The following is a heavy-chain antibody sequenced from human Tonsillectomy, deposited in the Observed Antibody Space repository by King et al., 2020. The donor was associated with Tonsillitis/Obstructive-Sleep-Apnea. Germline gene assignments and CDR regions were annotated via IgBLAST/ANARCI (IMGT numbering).Heavy chain of an antibody. CDR1: GGSFSGYY. Sequence: VQLQQWGAGLLKPSETLSLTCAVYGGSFSGYYWSWIRQPPGKGLEWIGEINHSGSTNYSPSLKSRVTISVDTSKNQFSLKLSSVTAADTAVYYCARRGSYSEEHDHYFDYWGQGTLVTVSS. V-gene: IGHV4-34*01. D-gene: IGHD1-26*01. CDR3: ARRGSYSEEHDHYFDY. J-gene: IGHJ4*02. CDR2: INHSGST.